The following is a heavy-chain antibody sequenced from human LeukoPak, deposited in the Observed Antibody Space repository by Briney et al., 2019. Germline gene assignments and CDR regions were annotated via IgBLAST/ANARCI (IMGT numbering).Heavy chain of an antibody. D-gene: IGHD3-10*01. V-gene: IGHV3-23*01. Sequence: GGSLRLSCAASAFTFSSYAMSWVRQAPGKGLEWVSSISTSDGTTYYADSVKGRFTISRDNAKNSLYLQMNSLRAEDTAIYYCARGLWFGDIPGPFDYWGQGTLVTVSS. J-gene: IGHJ4*02. CDR3: ARGLWFGDIPGPFDY. CDR1: AFTFSSYA. CDR2: ISTSDGTT.